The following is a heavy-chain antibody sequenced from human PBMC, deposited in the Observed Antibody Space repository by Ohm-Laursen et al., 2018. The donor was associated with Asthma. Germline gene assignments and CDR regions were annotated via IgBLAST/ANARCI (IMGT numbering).Heavy chain of an antibody. Sequence: SVKVSCKASGYTFTSYDINWVRQATGQGLEWMGWMNPNSGNTGYAQKFQGRVTMTRNTSISTAYMELNSLRAEDTAVYYCAIEMGVTTVTLTPGVWGQGTTVTVSS. J-gene: IGHJ6*02. CDR3: AIEMGVTTVTLTPGV. CDR2: MNPNSGNT. CDR1: GYTFTSYD. V-gene: IGHV1-8*01. D-gene: IGHD4-17*01.